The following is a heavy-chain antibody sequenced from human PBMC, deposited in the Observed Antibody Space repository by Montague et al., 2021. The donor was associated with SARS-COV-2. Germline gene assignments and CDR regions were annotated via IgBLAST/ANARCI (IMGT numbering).Heavy chain of an antibody. V-gene: IGHV2-5*02. D-gene: IGHD2/OR15-2a*01. CDR1: GFSLSTSGVG. CDR2: IYRDDDK. Sequence: PALVKPTQTLTLTCTFSGFSLSTSGVGVGWIRQPPGKALEWLALIYRDDDKPYSPSLKSRLTISPGTSKSQVVLTLTNVDTVDTATYYCARNRLSVFDFWGQGTLVTVSS. J-gene: IGHJ4*02. CDR3: ARNRLSVFDF.